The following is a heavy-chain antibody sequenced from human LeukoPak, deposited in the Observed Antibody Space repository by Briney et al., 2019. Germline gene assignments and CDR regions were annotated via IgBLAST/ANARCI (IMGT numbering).Heavy chain of an antibody. D-gene: IGHD5-24*01. CDR3: AREGGDGYNLYYFDY. Sequence: ETLSLTCTVSGGSISSSSYYWGWIRQPPGKGLEWIGSIYYSGSSYYNPSLKSRVTISVDTSKNQFSLKLSSVTAADTAVYYCAREGGDGYNLYYFDYWGQGTLVTVSS. CDR2: IYYSGSS. J-gene: IGHJ4*02. V-gene: IGHV4-39*02. CDR1: GGSISSSSYY.